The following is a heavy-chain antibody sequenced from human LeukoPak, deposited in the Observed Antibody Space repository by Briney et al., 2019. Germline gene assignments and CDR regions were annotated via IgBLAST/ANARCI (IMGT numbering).Heavy chain of an antibody. CDR1: GFTFSSYA. D-gene: IGHD3-22*01. J-gene: IGHJ4*02. V-gene: IGHV3-23*01. CDR2: ISGSGRST. Sequence: GGSLGLSCAVSGFTFSSYAMNWVRQAPGKGLEWVSAISGSGRSTYYADSVKGRFTISRDNSKNTLYLQMNSLRAEDTAVYYCAREGAYYDREFDYWGQGTLVTVSS. CDR3: AREGAYYDREFDY.